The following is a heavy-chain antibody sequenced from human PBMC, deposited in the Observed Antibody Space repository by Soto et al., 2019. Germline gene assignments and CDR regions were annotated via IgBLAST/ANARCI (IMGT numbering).Heavy chain of an antibody. D-gene: IGHD1-26*01. CDR2: ISAYNGNT. V-gene: IGHV1-18*01. CDR1: GYSFTSYG. J-gene: IGHJ5*02. Sequence: ASAKVSCRASGYSFTSYGISWVRQAPGQGLEWMGWISAYNGNTNYAQKLQGRVTMTTDTSTSTAYMELRSLRSDDTAVYYCARGGFLLWFDPWGQRTLVTVSS. CDR3: ARGGFLLWFDP.